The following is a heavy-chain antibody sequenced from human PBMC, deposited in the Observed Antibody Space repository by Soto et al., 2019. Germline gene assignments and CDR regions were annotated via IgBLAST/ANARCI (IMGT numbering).Heavy chain of an antibody. CDR3: AQQSSGYSSSWSFGY. CDR1: GGTLISYS. J-gene: IGHJ4*02. Sequence: SVKVSCKASGGTLISYSMSWVRQGPGRGQEWMGGVIPIFGTANYAQKFQGRVTITADKSTSTAYMALNSLRAADTAVYYCAQQSSGYSSSWSFGYWGQGTLVTVS. V-gene: IGHV1-69*06. D-gene: IGHD6-13*01. CDR2: VIPIFGTA.